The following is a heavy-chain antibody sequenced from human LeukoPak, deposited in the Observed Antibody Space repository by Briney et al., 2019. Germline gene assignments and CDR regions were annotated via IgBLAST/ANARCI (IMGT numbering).Heavy chain of an antibody. D-gene: IGHD4-17*01. V-gene: IGHV3-73*01. J-gene: IGHJ4*02. CDR2: IRSKANSYAT. Sequence: GGSLGLSCAASGFTFSGSAIHWVRQASGKGLEWVGRIRSKANSYATSSAASVKGRFTISRDDSKNTAYLQMNSLKTEDTAVCYCTRDYGVLFDYWGQGTLVTVSS. CDR3: TRDYGVLFDY. CDR1: GFTFSGSA.